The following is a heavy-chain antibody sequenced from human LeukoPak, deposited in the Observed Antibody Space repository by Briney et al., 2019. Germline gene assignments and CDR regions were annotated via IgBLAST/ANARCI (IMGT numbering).Heavy chain of an antibody. CDR2: ISYSGST. J-gene: IGHJ6*03. D-gene: IGHD5-18*01. V-gene: IGHV4-61*01. CDR1: GYSISSGYY. CDR3: ARAPERWYSYGSYTYYYMDV. Sequence: PSETLSLTCTVSGYSISSGYYWGWIRQPPGKGLEWIGSISYSGSTNYNPSLESRVTISLDTSKNQISLKLSSVTAADTTVYYCARAPERWYSYGSYTYYYMDVWGKGTTVTVSS.